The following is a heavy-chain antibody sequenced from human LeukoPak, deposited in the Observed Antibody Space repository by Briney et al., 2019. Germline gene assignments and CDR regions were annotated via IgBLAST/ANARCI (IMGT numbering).Heavy chain of an antibody. V-gene: IGHV3-11*01. Sequence: GGSLRLSCAASGFTFSDHYMSWIRQAPGRGLEWVSYSSDSGTTIYYADFVRGRFTISRDNAKNSLFLQMNRLRVEDTAVYYCARDHDSLGYWGQGTQVTVSS. D-gene: IGHD2-15*01. CDR2: SSDSGTTI. J-gene: IGHJ4*02. CDR1: GFTFSDHY. CDR3: ARDHDSLGY.